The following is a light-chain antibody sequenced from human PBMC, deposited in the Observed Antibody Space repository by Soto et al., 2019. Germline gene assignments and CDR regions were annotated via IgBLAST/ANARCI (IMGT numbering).Light chain of an antibody. V-gene: IGLV2-23*02. CDR2: EVT. J-gene: IGLJ2*01. CDR1: SSDVGNYNL. Sequence: QSALTQPASVSGSPGQSVTIPCTGTSSDVGNYNLVSWYQHHPGKAPKLMISEVTKRPSGVPNRFSGSKSGNTASLTISGLQAEDEAEYYCCSYAGSSAVVFGGGTKVTVL. CDR3: CSYAGSSAVV.